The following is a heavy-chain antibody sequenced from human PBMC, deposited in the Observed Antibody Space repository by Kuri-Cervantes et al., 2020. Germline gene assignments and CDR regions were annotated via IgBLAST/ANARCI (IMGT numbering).Heavy chain of an antibody. D-gene: IGHD6-13*01. V-gene: IGHV1-24*01. CDR2: FEPEDGET. CDR3: ASHPPSVQQQLDIGY. CDR1: GYTFTSYG. Sequence: ASVKVSCKPSGYTFTSYGISCVRQAPGKGLEWMGGFEPEDGETINAQKFQVRVTMPEDTSTDTANMQLSSLRPEDTAVYCCASHPPSVQQQLDIGYWGQGTLVTVSS. J-gene: IGHJ4*02.